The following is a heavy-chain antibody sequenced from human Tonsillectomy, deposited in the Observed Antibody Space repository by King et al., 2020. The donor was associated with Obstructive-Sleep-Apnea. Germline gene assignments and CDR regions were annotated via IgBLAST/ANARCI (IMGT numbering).Heavy chain of an antibody. J-gene: IGHJ6*02. V-gene: IGHV3-13*04. CDR1: GFTFSSYD. CDR3: ARAVAAAPDYYYYYGMDV. Sequence: VQLVESGGGLVQPGGSLRLSCAASGFTFSSYDMHWVRQATGKGLEWVSAIGTAGDTYYPGSVKGRFTISRENAKKSLYLQMNSLRAGGTAVYYCARAVAAAPDYYYYYGMDVWGQGTTVTVSS. D-gene: IGHD6-13*01. CDR2: IGTAGDT.